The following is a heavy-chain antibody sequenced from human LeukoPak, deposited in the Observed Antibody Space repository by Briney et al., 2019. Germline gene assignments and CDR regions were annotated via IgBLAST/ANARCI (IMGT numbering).Heavy chain of an antibody. CDR3: ASNRYYYGSGSYYKPIDY. J-gene: IGHJ4*02. CDR1: GGTFSSYA. V-gene: IGHV1-69*06. CDR2: IIPIFGTA. D-gene: IGHD3-10*01. Sequence: GASVKVSCKASGGTFSSYAISWVRQAPGQGLEWMGGIIPIFGTANYAQKFQDRVTITADKSTSTAYMELSSLRSEDTAVYYCASNRYYYGSGSYYKPIDYWGQGTLVTVSS.